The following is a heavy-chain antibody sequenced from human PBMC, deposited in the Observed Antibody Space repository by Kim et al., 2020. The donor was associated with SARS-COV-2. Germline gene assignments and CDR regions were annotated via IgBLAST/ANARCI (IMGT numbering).Heavy chain of an antibody. CDR3: ARGMWFGELLGYYYGMDV. D-gene: IGHD3-10*01. V-gene: IGHV3-11*06. J-gene: IGHJ6*02. Sequence: KGRFTISRDNAKNSLYLQMNSLRAEDTAVYYCARGMWFGELLGYYYGMDVWGQGTTVTVSS.